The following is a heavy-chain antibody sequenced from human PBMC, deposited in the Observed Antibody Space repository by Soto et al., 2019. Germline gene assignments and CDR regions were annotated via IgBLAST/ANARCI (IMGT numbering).Heavy chain of an antibody. CDR3: ARRSRGRCYNY. CDR1: GGSISSYY. J-gene: IGHJ4*02. Sequence: PSETLSLTCSVSGGSISSYYWSWIRQPPGKGLEWIGYIYYSGSTNYNPSLKSRVTISVDTSRNQFSLKLTSVTAADTAVYYCARRSRGRCYNYWGRGSLVTVSS. V-gene: IGHV4-59*08. CDR2: IYYSGST. D-gene: IGHD2-15*01.